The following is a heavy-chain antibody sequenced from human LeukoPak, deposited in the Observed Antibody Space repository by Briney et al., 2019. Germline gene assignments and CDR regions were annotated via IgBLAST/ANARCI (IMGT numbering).Heavy chain of an antibody. CDR2: ISGSGGST. J-gene: IGHJ3*02. CDR3: AKGQYSSGWGGAFDI. CDR1: GFTFSSYA. Sequence: GGSLRLSCAASGFTFSSYAMSWVRQAPGKGLEWVSAISGSGGSTYYADSVKGRFTISRDSSKNTLYLQMNSLRAEDTAVYYCAKGQYSSGWGGAFDIWGQGTMVTVSS. D-gene: IGHD6-19*01. V-gene: IGHV3-23*01.